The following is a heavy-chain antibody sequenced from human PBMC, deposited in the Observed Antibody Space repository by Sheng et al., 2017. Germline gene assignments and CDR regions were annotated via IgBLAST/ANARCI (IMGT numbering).Heavy chain of an antibody. CDR2: IIPIFGTA. D-gene: IGHD2-15*01. V-gene: IGHV1-69*05. Sequence: QVQLVQSGAEVKKPGSSVKVSCKASGGTFSSYAISWVRQAPGQGLEWMGGIIPIFGTANYAQKFQGRVTITTDESTSTAYMELSSLRSEDTAVYYCARPYCSGGSCPTWDAFDIWGQGTMVTVSS. J-gene: IGHJ3*02. CDR3: ARPYCSGGSCPTWDAFDI. CDR1: GGTFSSYA.